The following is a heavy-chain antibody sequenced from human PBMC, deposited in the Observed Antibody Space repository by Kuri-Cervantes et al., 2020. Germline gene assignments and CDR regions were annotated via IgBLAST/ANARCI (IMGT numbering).Heavy chain of an antibody. V-gene: IGHV3-23*01. CDR2: ITGSGDTT. CDR3: ARIWSTVGYYYYYMDV. J-gene: IGHJ6*03. CDR1: GFTFDDYA. Sequence: GESLKISCAASGFTFDDYAMNWVRQAPGKGLEWVSAITGSGDTTYYTDSVKGRFTISRDNAKNSLYLQMNSLRAEDTAVYYCARIWSTVGYYYYYMDVWGKGTTVTVSS. D-gene: IGHD1-26*01.